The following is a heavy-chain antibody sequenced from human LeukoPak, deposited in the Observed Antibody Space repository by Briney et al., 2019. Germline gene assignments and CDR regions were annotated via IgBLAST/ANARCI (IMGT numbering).Heavy chain of an antibody. CDR1: GFTFSSYA. D-gene: IGHD3-10*01. CDR3: AKAASRMYYYGSGSSYPYYFDY. J-gene: IGHJ4*02. Sequence: PGGSLRPSCAASGFTFSSYAMSWVRQAPGKGLEWVSAISGSGGSTYYADSVKGRFTISRDNSKNTLYLQMNSLRAEDTAVYYCAKAASRMYYYGSGSSYPYYFDYWGQGTLVTVSS. CDR2: ISGSGGST. V-gene: IGHV3-23*01.